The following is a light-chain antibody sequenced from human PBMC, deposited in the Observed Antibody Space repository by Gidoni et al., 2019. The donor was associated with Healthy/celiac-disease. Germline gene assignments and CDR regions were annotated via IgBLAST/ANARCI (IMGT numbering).Light chain of an antibody. CDR2: VKN. V-gene: IGLV3-19*01. CDR3: NTRHSSSHHHVV. CDR1: SLRSYY. Sequence: GQTVRITCQGDSLRSYYASWYQQKPGQAPVLVIHVKNNRPSGSPARSSGSSTGDTTSLTITVAQAEDEAVYYCNTRHSSSHHHVVFGGGTKLTVL. J-gene: IGLJ2*01.